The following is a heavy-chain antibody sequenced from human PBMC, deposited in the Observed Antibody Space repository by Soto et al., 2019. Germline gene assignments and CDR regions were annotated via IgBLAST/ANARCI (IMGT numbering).Heavy chain of an antibody. CDR1: GGTFRSYP. Sequence: GASVKVSCKASGGTFRSYPFSWVRQAPGQGLEWMGGIMPVLDAANYAQKFQGRVTMTRDTSTSTVFMELSSLRSEDTAVYYCARGRQRVLRYFDWSDPYYYYYGMDVWGQGTTVTVSS. D-gene: IGHD3-9*01. J-gene: IGHJ6*02. CDR3: ARGRQRVLRYFDWSDPYYYYYGMDV. V-gene: IGHV1-69*05. CDR2: IMPVLDAA.